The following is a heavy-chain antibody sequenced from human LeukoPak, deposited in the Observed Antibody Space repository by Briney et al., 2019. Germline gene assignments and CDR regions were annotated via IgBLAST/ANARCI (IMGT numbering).Heavy chain of an antibody. Sequence: GGSLRLSCAASGFTFSSYGMHWVRQAPGKGLEWVAFIRYDGSNKYYADSVKGRFTISRDNSKNTLYLQMNSLRAEDTAVYYCAWSTSSSSPKAIYYYYMDVWGKGTTVTVSS. V-gene: IGHV3-30*02. D-gene: IGHD6-6*01. CDR1: GFTFSSYG. CDR3: AWSTSSSSPKAIYYYYMDV. CDR2: IRYDGSNK. J-gene: IGHJ6*03.